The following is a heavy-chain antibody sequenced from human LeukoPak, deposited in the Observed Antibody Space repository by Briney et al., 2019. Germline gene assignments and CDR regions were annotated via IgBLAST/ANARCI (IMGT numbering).Heavy chain of an antibody. V-gene: IGHV3-33*08. CDR3: ARGYCSSTSCRTKNAFDI. Sequence: GRSLRLSCAASGFSFDYYAMHWVRQAPGKGLEWVAVIWYDGSNKYYADSVKGRFTISRDNSKNTLYLQMNSLRAEDTAVYYCARGYCSSTSCRTKNAFDIWGQGTMVTVSS. CDR2: IWYDGSNK. CDR1: GFSFDYYA. D-gene: IGHD2-2*01. J-gene: IGHJ3*02.